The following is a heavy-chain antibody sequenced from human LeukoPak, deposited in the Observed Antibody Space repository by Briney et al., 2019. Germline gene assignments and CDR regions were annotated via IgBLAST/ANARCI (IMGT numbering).Heavy chain of an antibody. D-gene: IGHD3-22*01. CDR2: IKEDGSVT. CDR3: ARDERSGYYVY. Sequence: GGSLRLSCAVSGFTFSSYWMSWVRQAPGRGLEWVANIKEDGSVTQHADSVRGRFTISRDNAESSVYLQMSSLKAEDSAVYYCARDERSGYYVYWGQGTLVTVSS. J-gene: IGHJ4*02. V-gene: IGHV3-7*01. CDR1: GFTFSSYW.